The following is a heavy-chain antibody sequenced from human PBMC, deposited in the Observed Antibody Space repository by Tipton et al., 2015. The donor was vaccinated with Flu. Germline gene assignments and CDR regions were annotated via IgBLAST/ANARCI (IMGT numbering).Heavy chain of an antibody. V-gene: IGHV5-51*01. CDR3: VRQNCGGDCYPDY. J-gene: IGHJ4*02. Sequence: QLVQSGAEVKKPGESLKISCKGSGSSFSSYWIAWVRQMPGKGLEWMGIIYPDDSDTKYSPSFQGHVTFSADKSVRTAYLQWSSLKASDTAIYFCVRQNCGGDCYPDYWGQGTLVTVSS. D-gene: IGHD2-21*01. CDR1: GSSFSSYW. CDR2: IYPDDSDT.